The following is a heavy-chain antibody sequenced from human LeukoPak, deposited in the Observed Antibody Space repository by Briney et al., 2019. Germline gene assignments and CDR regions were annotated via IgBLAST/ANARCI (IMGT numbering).Heavy chain of an antibody. Sequence: ASVKVSCKASGDSFTSYDINWVRQATGQGLEWMGWLNPNSGNTGYAQKFQGRVTMTRSTSISTAYMELSSLRSEDTAVYYCARIGLRGVIISRPLDYWGQGTLVTVSS. D-gene: IGHD3-16*02. J-gene: IGHJ4*02. V-gene: IGHV1-8*01. CDR1: GDSFTSYD. CDR3: ARIGLRGVIISRPLDY. CDR2: LNPNSGNT.